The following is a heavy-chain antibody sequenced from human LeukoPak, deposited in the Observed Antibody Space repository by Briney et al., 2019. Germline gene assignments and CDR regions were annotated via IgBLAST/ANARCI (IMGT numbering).Heavy chain of an antibody. CDR2: IKQDGSEK. V-gene: IGHV3-7*04. Sequence: GGSLRLSCAASGFTFDDYGMSWVRQAPGKGLEWVANIKQDGSEKNYVDSVKGRFTISRDNAKNSLYLQMNSLRAEDTAVYYCARGLLAAAGIDYWGQGALVTVSS. D-gene: IGHD6-13*01. J-gene: IGHJ4*02. CDR3: ARGLLAAAGIDY. CDR1: GFTFDDYG.